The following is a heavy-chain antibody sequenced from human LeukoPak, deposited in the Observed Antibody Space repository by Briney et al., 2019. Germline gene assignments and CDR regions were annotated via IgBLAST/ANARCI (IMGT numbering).Heavy chain of an antibody. CDR3: ARHLGVTTNFDN. V-gene: IGHV5-10-1*01. Sequence: GESLRISCTGSGYTFTSAWISWVRQVPGKGLEWMGKIDPSDSYTYYNPSFQGHVTISVDKSSSTAYLHWSSLKASDTGMYYCARHLGVTTNFDNWGQGTLVTVSS. CDR1: GYTFTSAW. J-gene: IGHJ4*02. D-gene: IGHD4-17*01. CDR2: IDPSDSYT.